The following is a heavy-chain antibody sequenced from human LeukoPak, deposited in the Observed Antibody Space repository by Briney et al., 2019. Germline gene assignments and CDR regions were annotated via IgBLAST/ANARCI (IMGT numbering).Heavy chain of an antibody. CDR2: INPSGGST. J-gene: IGHJ5*02. CDR3: ARSRYYYDSSGYPNWFDP. D-gene: IGHD3-22*01. Sequence: ASVKVSCKASGYTFTSYYMHWVRQAPGQGLEWMGIINPSGGSTSYAQKFQGRVTMTRDTSISTAYMELSRLRSDDTAVYYCARSRYYYDSSGYPNWFDPWGQGTLVTVSS. CDR1: GYTFTSYY. V-gene: IGHV1-46*01.